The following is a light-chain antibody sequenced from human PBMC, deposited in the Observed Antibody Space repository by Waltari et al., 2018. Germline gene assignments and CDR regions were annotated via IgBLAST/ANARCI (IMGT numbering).Light chain of an antibody. J-gene: IGLJ1*01. Sequence: HSALTQPASVSGSPGQSITISCTGTSSDVGGYNYVSWYQHHPGKLPKLIIYDVGKRPSGVSTRFPGSKSGDTAYLTISGLQAEDEADYYCSSYTSSSTYVFGAGTKVTVL. V-gene: IGLV2-14*03. CDR2: DVG. CDR1: SSDVGGYNY. CDR3: SSYTSSSTYV.